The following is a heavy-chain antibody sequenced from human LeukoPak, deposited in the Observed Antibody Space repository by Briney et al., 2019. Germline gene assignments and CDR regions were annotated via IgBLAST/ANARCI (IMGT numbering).Heavy chain of an antibody. CDR2: INPNSGGT. D-gene: IGHD2-15*01. V-gene: IGHV1-2*06. J-gene: IGHJ4*02. CDR1: GGTFSSYA. Sequence: ASVKVSCKASGGTFSSYAISWVRQAPGQGLEWMGRINPNSGGTNCAQKFQGRVTMTRDTSISTAYMELSRLRSDDTAVYYCARDGCSGGSCYSFDYWGQGTLVTVSS. CDR3: ARDGCSGGSCYSFDY.